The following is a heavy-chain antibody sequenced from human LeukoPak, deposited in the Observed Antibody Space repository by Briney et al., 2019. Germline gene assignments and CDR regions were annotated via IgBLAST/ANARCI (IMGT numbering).Heavy chain of an antibody. J-gene: IGHJ4*02. D-gene: IGHD2/OR15-2a*01. CDR2: ISSSGKTL. V-gene: IGHV3-11*01. CDR3: ARASHRRPRIFDY. CDR1: GFTFGDHY. Sequence: GGSLRLSCTASGFTFGDHYMSWIRQAPGKGLEWVAYISSSGKTLIYVDSVRGRFTISRDNAQNSLYLQMDSLRAEDTALYYCARASHRRPRIFDYWGQGTLVTVSS.